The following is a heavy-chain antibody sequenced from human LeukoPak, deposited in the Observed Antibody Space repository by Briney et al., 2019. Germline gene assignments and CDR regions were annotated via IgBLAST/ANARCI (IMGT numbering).Heavy chain of an antibody. V-gene: IGHV3-30*02. CDR3: AKDWYHVSGSYLDY. J-gene: IGHJ4*02. Sequence: PGGSLRLSCAASGFTFSSYWMSWVRQAPGKGLEWVAFIRDDGSSQFYTDSVKGRFTISRDNSKNTIHLQMNSLRPEDTAVYYCAKDWYHVSGSYLDYWGQGTLVTVSS. CDR1: GFTFSSYW. CDR2: IRDDGSSQ. D-gene: IGHD3-10*01.